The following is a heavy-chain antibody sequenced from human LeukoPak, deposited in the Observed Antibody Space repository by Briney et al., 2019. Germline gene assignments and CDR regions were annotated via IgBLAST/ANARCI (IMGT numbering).Heavy chain of an antibody. CDR2: INHSGST. CDR1: GGSFSGYY. J-gene: IGHJ4*02. D-gene: IGHD3-22*01. Sequence: SETLSLTCAVYGGSFSGYYWSWIRQPPGKGLEWIGEINHSGSTNYNPSLKSRVTISVDTSKNQFSLKLSSVTAADTAVCYCARGLYYYDSSGYYGYWGQGTLVTVSS. V-gene: IGHV4-34*01. CDR3: ARGLYYYDSSGYYGY.